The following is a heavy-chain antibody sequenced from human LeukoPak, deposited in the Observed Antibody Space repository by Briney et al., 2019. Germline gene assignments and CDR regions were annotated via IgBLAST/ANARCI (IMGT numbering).Heavy chain of an antibody. Sequence: GESLKISCKGSGYSFTSYGISWVRQAPGQGLEWMGWISVYNGNTNYAQKLQGRVTMTTDTSTSTAYMELRSLRSDDTAVYYCARDQLSRGVWFDPWGQGTLVTVSS. CDR1: GYSFTSYG. D-gene: IGHD1-1*01. V-gene: IGHV1-18*01. CDR2: ISVYNGNT. CDR3: ARDQLSRGVWFDP. J-gene: IGHJ5*02.